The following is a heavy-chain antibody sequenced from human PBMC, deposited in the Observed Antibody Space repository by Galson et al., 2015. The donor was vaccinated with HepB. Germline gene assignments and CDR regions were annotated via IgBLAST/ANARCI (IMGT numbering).Heavy chain of an antibody. V-gene: IGHV4-30-2*01. CDR3: ARGGYPGVQLWLQPLDY. CDR1: GGSISSGGYS. Sequence: TLSLTCAVSGGSISSGGYSWSWIRQPPGKGLEWIGYIYHSGSTYYNPSLKSRVTISVDRSKNQFSLKLSSVTAADTAVYYCARGGYPGVQLWLQPLDYWGQGTLVTVSS. CDR2: IYHSGST. D-gene: IGHD5-18*01. J-gene: IGHJ4*02.